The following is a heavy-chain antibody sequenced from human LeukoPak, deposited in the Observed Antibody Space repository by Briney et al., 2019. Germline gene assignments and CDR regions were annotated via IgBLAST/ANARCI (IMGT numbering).Heavy chain of an antibody. J-gene: IGHJ4*02. CDR1: GFTFSSYW. V-gene: IGHV3-21*01. CDR3: ARAKGWLRNHFDY. CDR2: ISSSSSYI. D-gene: IGHD5-12*01. Sequence: GGSLRLSCAASGFTFSSYWLHWVRQALGKGLVWVSSISSSSSYIYYADSVKGRFTISRDNAKNSLYLQMNSLRAEDTAVYYCARAKGWLRNHFDYWGQGTLVTVSS.